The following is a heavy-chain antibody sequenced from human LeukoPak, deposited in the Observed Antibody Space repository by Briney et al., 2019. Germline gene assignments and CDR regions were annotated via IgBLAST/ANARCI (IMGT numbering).Heavy chain of an antibody. CDR3: AKAVDYGDYEYYFDY. V-gene: IGHV3-30*04. D-gene: IGHD4-17*01. CDR1: GFTFSSYA. J-gene: IGHJ4*02. CDR2: ISYDGSNK. Sequence: GGSLRLSCAASGFTFSSYAMHWVRQAPGKGLEWVAVISYDGSNKYYADSVKGRFTISRDNSKNTLYLQMNSLRAEDTAVYYCAKAVDYGDYEYYFDYWGQGTLVTVSS.